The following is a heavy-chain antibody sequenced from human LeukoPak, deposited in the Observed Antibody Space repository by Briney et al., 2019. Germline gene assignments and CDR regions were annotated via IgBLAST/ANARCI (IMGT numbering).Heavy chain of an antibody. V-gene: IGHV3-30*18. CDR2: ISYDGSKK. Sequence: GGSLRLSCAASGFTFSSYGMHWVRQAPGKGLEWVAVISYDGSKKFYADSVRGRFTISRDNSKNMLYLQMNSLRAEDTAVYFCAKFNDILTGYFDYWGQGTLVTVSS. J-gene: IGHJ4*02. D-gene: IGHD3-9*01. CDR1: GFTFSSYG. CDR3: AKFNDILTGYFDY.